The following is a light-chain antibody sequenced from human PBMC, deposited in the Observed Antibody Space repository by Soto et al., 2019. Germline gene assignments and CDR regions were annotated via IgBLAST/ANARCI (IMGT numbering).Light chain of an antibody. CDR2: SNN. Sequence: QSVLTQSPSASGTPGQRVTISCSGSSSNIGSNTVNWYQQLPRTAPKLLIYSNNQRPSGVPDRFSGSKSGTSASLAISGLQSEDEADYYCAAWDDSLNGPVFGGGTKLTVL. V-gene: IGLV1-44*01. J-gene: IGLJ2*01. CDR3: AAWDDSLNGPV. CDR1: SSNIGSNT.